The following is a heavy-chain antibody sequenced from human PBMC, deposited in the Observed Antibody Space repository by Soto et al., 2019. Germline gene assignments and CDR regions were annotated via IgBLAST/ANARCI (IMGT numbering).Heavy chain of an antibody. Sequence: SVKVSCKASGGTFSSYAISWVRQAPGQGLEWMGGIIPIFGTANYAQKFQGRVTITADESTSTAYMELSSLRSEDTAVYYCATGVYYDFWSGYSFAPTHYYGMDVWGQGTTVTVSS. V-gene: IGHV1-69*13. D-gene: IGHD3-3*01. CDR1: GGTFSSYA. CDR2: IIPIFGTA. J-gene: IGHJ6*02. CDR3: ATGVYYDFWSGYSFAPTHYYGMDV.